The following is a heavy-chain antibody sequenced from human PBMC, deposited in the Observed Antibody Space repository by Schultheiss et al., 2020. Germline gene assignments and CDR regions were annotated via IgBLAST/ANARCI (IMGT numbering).Heavy chain of an antibody. CDR1: GYSISSGYY. CDR3: ARVPYSGSLL. V-gene: IGHV4-38-2*01. Sequence: SQTLSLTCAVSGYSISSGYYWGWIRQPPGKGLEWIGSIYHSGSTNYNPSLKSRVTISVDTSKNQFSLKLSSVTAADTAVYYCARVPYSGSLLWGQGTLVTVSS. J-gene: IGHJ4*02. CDR2: IYHSGST. D-gene: IGHD1-26*01.